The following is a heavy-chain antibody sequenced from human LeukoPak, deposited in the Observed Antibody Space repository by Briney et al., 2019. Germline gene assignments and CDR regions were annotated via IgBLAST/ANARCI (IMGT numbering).Heavy chain of an antibody. J-gene: IGHJ6*02. CDR1: GFTVNSNL. CDR2: IYGGDTK. CDR3: ARGRYLYYYYGMDV. Sequence: GGSLRLSCAASGFTVNSNLMSWVRQAPGKGLEWVSVIYGGDTKYYPDSGKGRFTISRDISKTTVYLQMNSLRAEDPAVYYCARGRYLYYYYGMDVWGQGTTVTVS. V-gene: IGHV3-53*01. D-gene: IGHD2-2*02.